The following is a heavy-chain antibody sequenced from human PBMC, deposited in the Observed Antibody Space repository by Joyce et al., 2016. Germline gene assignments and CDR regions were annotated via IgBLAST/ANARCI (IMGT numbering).Heavy chain of an antibody. CDR3: AGGILTGYFDY. Sequence: QGQLVESGGGVVQPGRSLRLSCAASGFTFSNYGMHWFRQAPGKGLEGVAFISYDGSNKHYGDSVKGRFTISRDNSKNTLYLQMNSLRAEDTAVYYCAGGILTGYFDYWGQGTLVTVSS. J-gene: IGHJ4*02. D-gene: IGHD3-9*01. CDR1: GFTFSNYG. V-gene: IGHV3-30*03. CDR2: ISYDGSNK.